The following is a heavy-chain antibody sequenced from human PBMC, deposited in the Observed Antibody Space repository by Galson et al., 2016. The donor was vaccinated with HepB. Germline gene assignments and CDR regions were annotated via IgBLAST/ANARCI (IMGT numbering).Heavy chain of an antibody. J-gene: IGHJ5*02. D-gene: IGHD3-3*01. V-gene: IGHV1-69*04. CDR3: VRVVGDPRRWLDP. CDR2: VVPIPDTV. Sequence: SVKVSCKASGGTFSSYAFSWVRQAPGQGLEWMGKVVPIPDTVHYAQKFPGRVTITAAKATNTAYMELRSLKSEDTAVYYCVRVVGDPRRWLDPWRQGTLVTVSS. CDR1: GGTFSSYA.